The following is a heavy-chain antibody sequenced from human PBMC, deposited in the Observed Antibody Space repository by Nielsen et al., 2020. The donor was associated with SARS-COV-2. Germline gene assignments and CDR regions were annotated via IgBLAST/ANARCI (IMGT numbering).Heavy chain of an antibody. CDR2: ISSSSSYI. CDR3: TTDREYDYVWGSYRYPDY. D-gene: IGHD3-16*02. V-gene: IGHV3-21*03. Sequence: GESLKISCAASGFTFSSYSMNWVRQAPGKGLEWVSSISSSSSYIYYADSVKGRFTISRDNAKNSLYLQMNSLKTEDTAVYYCTTDREYDYVWGSYRYPDYWGQGTLVTVSS. J-gene: IGHJ4*02. CDR1: GFTFSSYS.